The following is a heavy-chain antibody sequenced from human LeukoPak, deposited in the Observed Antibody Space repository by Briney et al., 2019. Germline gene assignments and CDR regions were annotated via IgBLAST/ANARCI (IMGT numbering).Heavy chain of an antibody. D-gene: IGHD3-22*01. CDR3: ARGVDYYENSGTIDY. CDR1: GFTFSSYG. V-gene: IGHV3-33*01. J-gene: IGHJ4*02. CDR2: IWYDGSNK. Sequence: GGSLRLSCAASGFTFSSYGMHWVRQAPGKGLEWVAVIWYDGSNKTYEDSVKGRFTISRDNSKNTLYLQMNSLRAEDTAVYYCARGVDYYENSGTIDYWGQGTLVTVSS.